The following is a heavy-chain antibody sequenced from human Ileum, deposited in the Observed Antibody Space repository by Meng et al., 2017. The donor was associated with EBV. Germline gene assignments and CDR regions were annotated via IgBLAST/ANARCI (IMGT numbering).Heavy chain of an antibody. CDR2: MHPSGTT. Sequence: RLQEYGRWWVSPSGTLSLISPFSCGFITTSHWWTWLRQPPGKRLELIGEMHPSGTTYYTPSLKSRVTISLDTFNNQFFLRLTSLAAADTAVYYCSKANDYSLYSLGHGTLVTVSS. J-gene: IGHJ5*01. CDR1: CGFITTSHW. D-gene: IGHD4-11*01. CDR3: SKANDYSLYS. V-gene: IGHV4-4*02.